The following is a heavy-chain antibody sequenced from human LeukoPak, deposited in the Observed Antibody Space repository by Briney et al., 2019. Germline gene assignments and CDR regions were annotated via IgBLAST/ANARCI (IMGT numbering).Heavy chain of an antibody. CDR2: IYTSGST. Sequence: SETLSLTCTVSGGSISSYYWSWIRQSPGKGLEWIGRIYTSGSTNYNPSLKSRITISVDTSKNQFSLKLSSVTAADTAVYYCARSSSSGWGFRFDPWGQGTLVTVSS. D-gene: IGHD6-19*01. CDR1: GGSISSYY. CDR3: ARSSSSGWGFRFDP. J-gene: IGHJ5*02. V-gene: IGHV4-4*07.